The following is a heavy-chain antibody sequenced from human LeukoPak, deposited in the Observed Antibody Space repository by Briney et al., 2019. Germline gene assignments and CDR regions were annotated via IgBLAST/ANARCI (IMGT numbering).Heavy chain of an antibody. CDR2: ISYDGSNK. V-gene: IGHV3-30*18. Sequence: GGSLRLSYAASGFTFSSYGMHWVRQAPGKGLEWVAVISYDGSNKYYADSVKGRFTISRDNSKNTLYLQMNSLRAEDTAVYYCAKVRNIAYGYFDYWGQGTLVTVSS. J-gene: IGHJ4*02. CDR3: AKVRNIAYGYFDY. D-gene: IGHD3-10*01. CDR1: GFTFSSYG.